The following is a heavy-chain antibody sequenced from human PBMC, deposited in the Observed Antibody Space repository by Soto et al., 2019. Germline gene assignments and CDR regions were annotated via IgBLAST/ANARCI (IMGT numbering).Heavy chain of an antibody. D-gene: IGHD6-6*01. J-gene: IGHJ3*02. V-gene: IGHV4-31*03. CDR3: ARYGHIAARPGRAFDI. Sequence: QVQLQESGPGLVKPSQTLSLTCTVSGGSISSGGYYWSWIRQHPGKGLEWIGYIYYSGSTYYNPSLKSRVTISVDTSKNQFSLKLSSVTAADTAVYYCARYGHIAARPGRAFDIWGQGTMVTVSS. CDR2: IYYSGST. CDR1: GGSISSGGYY.